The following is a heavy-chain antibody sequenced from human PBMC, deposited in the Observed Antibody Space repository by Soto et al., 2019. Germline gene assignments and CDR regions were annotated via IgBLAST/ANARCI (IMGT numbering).Heavy chain of an antibody. Sequence: PVGSLRLSCAASGFTFSSYAMSWVRQAPGKGLEWVSAISGSGGSTYYADSVKGRFTISRDNSKNTLYLQMNSLRAEDTAVYYCAKDTYYYDSSGYSPYFDYWGQGTLVTVSS. CDR1: GFTFSSYA. V-gene: IGHV3-23*01. J-gene: IGHJ4*02. CDR2: ISGSGGST. D-gene: IGHD3-22*01. CDR3: AKDTYYYDSSGYSPYFDY.